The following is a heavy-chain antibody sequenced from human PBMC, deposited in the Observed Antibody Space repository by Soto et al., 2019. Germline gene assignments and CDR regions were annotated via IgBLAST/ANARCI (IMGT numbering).Heavy chain of an antibody. CDR2: IYYSGST. Sequence: SETLSLTCTVSCGSVSSGSYYWSWIRQPPGKGLEWIGYIYYSGSTNYNPSLKSRVTISVDTSKNQFSLKLSSVTAADTAVYYCARDIRSYSGYDYGYYYGMDVWGQGTTVTVSS. D-gene: IGHD5-12*01. CDR3: ARDIRSYSGYDYGYYYGMDV. CDR1: CGSVSSGSYY. V-gene: IGHV4-61*01. J-gene: IGHJ6*02.